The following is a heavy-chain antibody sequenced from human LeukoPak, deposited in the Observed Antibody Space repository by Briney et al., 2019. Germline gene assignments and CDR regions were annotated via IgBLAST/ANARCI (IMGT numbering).Heavy chain of an antibody. CDR1: GFSVSSNS. CDR2: IYSTGGT. D-gene: IGHD3-22*01. CDR3: ARGMYYYDSSGYLSGWFDP. V-gene: IGHV3-66*03. Sequence: GGSLRLSCAASGFSVSSNSMSWVRQAPGKGLQWVSVIYSTGGTYYADSVKGRFTISRDTSRNTLYLQMNSLRAEDTAVYYCARGMYYYDSSGYLSGWFDPWGQGTLVTVSS. J-gene: IGHJ5*02.